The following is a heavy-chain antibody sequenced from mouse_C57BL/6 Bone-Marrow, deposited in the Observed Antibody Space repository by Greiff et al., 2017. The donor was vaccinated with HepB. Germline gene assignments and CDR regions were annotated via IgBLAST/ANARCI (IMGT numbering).Heavy chain of an antibody. CDR2: IWSGGST. J-gene: IGHJ4*01. CDR1: GFSLTSYG. CDR3: ASLITTVVAGAMDY. V-gene: IGHV2-2*01. D-gene: IGHD1-1*01. Sequence: VKVVESGPGLVQPSQSLSITCTVSGFSLTSYGVHWVRQSPGKGLEWLGVIWSGGSTDYNAAFISRLSISKDNSKSQVFFKMNSLQADDTAIYYCASLITTVVAGAMDYWGQGTSVTVSS.